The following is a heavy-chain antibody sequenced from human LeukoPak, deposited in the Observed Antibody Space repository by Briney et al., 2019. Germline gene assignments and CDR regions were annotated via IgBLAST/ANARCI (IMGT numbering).Heavy chain of an antibody. Sequence: ASVKVSCKASGGTFSSYAISWVRRAPGQGLEWMGGIIPIFGTANYAQKFQGRVTITMGESTSTAYMELSSLRSEDTAVYYCARAKGDIVVVPAAMDTTYYYYYYMDVWGKGTTVTVSS. V-gene: IGHV1-69*05. D-gene: IGHD2-2*01. CDR3: ARAKGDIVVVPAAMDTTYYYYYYMDV. CDR1: GGTFSSYA. J-gene: IGHJ6*03. CDR2: IIPIFGTA.